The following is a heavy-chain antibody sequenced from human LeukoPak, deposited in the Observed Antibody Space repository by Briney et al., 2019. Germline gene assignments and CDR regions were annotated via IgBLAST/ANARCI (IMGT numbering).Heavy chain of an antibody. J-gene: IGHJ4*02. D-gene: IGHD3-16*02. CDR2: IYYSGST. V-gene: IGHV4-39*07. Sequence: SETLSLTCTVSGGSISSSSYYWGWIRQPPGKGLEWIGSIYYSGSTYYNPSLKSRVTISVDTSKNQFSLKLSSVTAADTAVYYCARDLDDYVWGSYRPFDYWGQGTLVTVSS. CDR1: GGSISSSSYY. CDR3: ARDLDDYVWGSYRPFDY.